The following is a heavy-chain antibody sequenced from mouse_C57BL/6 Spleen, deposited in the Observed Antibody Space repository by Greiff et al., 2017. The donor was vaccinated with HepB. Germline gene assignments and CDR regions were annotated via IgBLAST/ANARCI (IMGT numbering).Heavy chain of an antibody. D-gene: IGHD3-2*02. CDR2: ISSGGDYI. J-gene: IGHJ2*01. Sequence: EVKLMESGEGLVKPGGSLKLSCAASGFTFSSYAMSWVRQTPEKRLEWVAYISSGGDYIYYADTVKGRFTISRDNARNTLYLQMSSLKSEDTAMYYCTRDPGSGYPIEYWGQGTTVTVSS. CDR1: GFTFSSYA. CDR3: TRDPGSGYPIEY. V-gene: IGHV5-9-1*02.